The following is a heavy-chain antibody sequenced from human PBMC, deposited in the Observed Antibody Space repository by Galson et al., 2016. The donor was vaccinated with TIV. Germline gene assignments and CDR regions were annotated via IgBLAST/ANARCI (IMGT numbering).Heavy chain of an antibody. J-gene: IGHJ4*02. D-gene: IGHD3-10*01. CDR3: ARSTARGACIDY. Sequence: PALVKPTQTLTLTCTFSGFSLNTSGMRVSWIRQPPGKALEWLARIDWDDDKFYSTSLKSRLPISKDTSKNQVVLRMMNLDPEDTATYFCARSTARGACIDYWGQGTLVTVSS. CDR2: IDWDDDK. CDR1: GFSLNTSGMR. V-gene: IGHV2-70*04.